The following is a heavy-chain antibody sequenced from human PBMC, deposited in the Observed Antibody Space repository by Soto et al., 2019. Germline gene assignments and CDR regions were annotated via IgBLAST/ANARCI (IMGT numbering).Heavy chain of an antibody. CDR3: ARDNSDILPGYYPYYFDY. Sequence: QVQLVESGGGVVQPGRSLRLSCAASGFTFSSYGMHWVRQAPGKGLEWVAVIWYDGSNKYYADSVKGRFTISRDNSKNTLYLQMNSLRAEDTAVYYCARDNSDILPGYYPYYFDYWGQGTLVTVSS. J-gene: IGHJ4*02. CDR2: IWYDGSNK. V-gene: IGHV3-33*01. D-gene: IGHD3-9*01. CDR1: GFTFSSYG.